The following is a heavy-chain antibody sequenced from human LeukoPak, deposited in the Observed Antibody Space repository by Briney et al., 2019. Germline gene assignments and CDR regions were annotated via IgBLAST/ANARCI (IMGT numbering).Heavy chain of an antibody. CDR3: AKIQKLYGDYDAFDM. CDR2: ITARGGRA. J-gene: IGHJ3*02. V-gene: IGHV3-23*01. CDR1: GFTFSTYG. Sequence: GGSLRLSCAASGFTFSTYGMSWVRQAPGKGLEWVSGITARGGRAHYRDAVRGRFSISRDNSKNSLYLQMNSLRVEDTAIYYCAKIQKLYGDYDAFDMWGEGTRVTVSS. D-gene: IGHD4-17*01.